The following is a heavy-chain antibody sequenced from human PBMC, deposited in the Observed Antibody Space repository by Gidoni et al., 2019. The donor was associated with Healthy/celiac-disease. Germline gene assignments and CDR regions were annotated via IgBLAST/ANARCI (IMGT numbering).Heavy chain of an antibody. J-gene: IGHJ6*03. Sequence: QVQLVQSGAEVKKPGASVKVSCKASGYTFTCYGISWVRQAPVQGLEWMGWTSAYNGNTTYAQKLQGRVTMTTDTSTSTAYMELRSLRSDDTAVYYCARVRGPEWLLLDYYMDVWGKGTTVTVSS. CDR3: ARVRGPEWLLLDYYMDV. V-gene: IGHV1-18*01. CDR2: TSAYNGNT. D-gene: IGHD3-22*01. CDR1: GYTFTCYG.